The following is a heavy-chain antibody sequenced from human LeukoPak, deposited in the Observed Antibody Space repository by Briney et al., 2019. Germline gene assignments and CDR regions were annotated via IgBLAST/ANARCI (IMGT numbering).Heavy chain of an antibody. CDR2: ISHSSSFL. J-gene: IGHJ4*02. CDR1: GFTFSSYS. V-gene: IGHV3-21*06. CDR3: ARDRRAVAVIRLYYFDY. D-gene: IGHD6-19*01. Sequence: GGSLRLSCVASGFTFSSYSMSWVRQAPGKGLEWVSSISHSSSFLYFADSLKGRLTISRDNAKNSLFLQLNSLRAEDTALYYCARDRRAVAVIRLYYFDYWGQGTLVTVSS.